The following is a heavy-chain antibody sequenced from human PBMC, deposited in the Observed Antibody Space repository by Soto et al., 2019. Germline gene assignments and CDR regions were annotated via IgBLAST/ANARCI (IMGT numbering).Heavy chain of an antibody. Sequence: QVQLQESGPGLVKPSQTLSLTCSVSGGSITSHTNYWSWIRQHPEKGLEWIGNIYFRGTTYYNPSLESRVLISVDTAKNQFSLRLTSVTAADTAVYFCATYDYSDFYFDQWGQGTLVSVSS. CDR1: GGSITSHTNY. D-gene: IGHD4-17*01. CDR3: ATYDYSDFYFDQ. V-gene: IGHV4-31*03. J-gene: IGHJ4*02. CDR2: IYFRGTT.